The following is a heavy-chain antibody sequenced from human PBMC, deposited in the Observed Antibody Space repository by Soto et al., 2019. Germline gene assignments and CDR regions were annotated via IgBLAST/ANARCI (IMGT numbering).Heavy chain of an antibody. Sequence: GGSLRLSCAASGFTFSGYWMHWVRQAPGKGLMWVSRINGDGRTTNYADSVKGRFTISRENAKNTLYLQMNSLRAEDTAVYYCAKDKGRAVADFHNRFDPWGQGTLVTVSS. CDR1: GFTFSGYW. CDR2: INGDGRTT. V-gene: IGHV3-74*01. D-gene: IGHD6-19*01. J-gene: IGHJ5*02. CDR3: AKDKGRAVADFHNRFDP.